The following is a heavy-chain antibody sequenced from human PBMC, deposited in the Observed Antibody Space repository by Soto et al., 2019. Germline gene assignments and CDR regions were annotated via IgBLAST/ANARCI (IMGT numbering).Heavy chain of an antibody. Sequence: QVQLVQSGAEVKKPGASVKVSCKASGYSFTSYDINWVRQATGQGLEWMGRMNPNSGNTDYAQRFQGRVTMTRDTSISTAYMELSSLRSEDTAVYFCARGLGYCPNGVCYRRDYWGQGTLVTVSS. CDR1: GYSFTSYD. D-gene: IGHD2-8*01. J-gene: IGHJ4*02. CDR3: ARGLGYCPNGVCYRRDY. V-gene: IGHV1-8*01. CDR2: MNPNSGNT.